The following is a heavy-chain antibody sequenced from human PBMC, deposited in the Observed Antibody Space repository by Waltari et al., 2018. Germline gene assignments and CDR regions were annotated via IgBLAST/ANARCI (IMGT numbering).Heavy chain of an antibody. D-gene: IGHD3-3*01. CDR3: ARGLRFVEWFFDY. V-gene: IGHV4-4*07. J-gene: IGHJ4*02. Sequence: QVQLQGSGPGLVKPSETLSLTCTVSGGSISTYYWTWIRQPAGKGLEWIGRIDSSGSTNYAPSVKSRVTMSGDNSKNQFSLKMSSVTAADTAVYYCARGLRFVEWFFDYWGQGTLVTVSS. CDR1: GGSISTYY. CDR2: IDSSGST.